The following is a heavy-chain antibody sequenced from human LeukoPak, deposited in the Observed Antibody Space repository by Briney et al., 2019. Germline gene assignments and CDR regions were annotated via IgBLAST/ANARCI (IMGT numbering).Heavy chain of an antibody. CDR1: GLTISDSW. CDR2: LASDENNR. V-gene: IGHV3-74*01. CDR3: AREAGWGRLAS. D-gene: IGHD3-16*01. J-gene: IGHJ4*02. Sequence: GGSLRLSCAASGLTISDSWIHWVRQVPGKGLMWVSRLASDENNRIYADSVKGRFTISRDNAKNTLVLQRNSLRVEDTGFYYCAREAGWGRLASWGKGPLVPVSS.